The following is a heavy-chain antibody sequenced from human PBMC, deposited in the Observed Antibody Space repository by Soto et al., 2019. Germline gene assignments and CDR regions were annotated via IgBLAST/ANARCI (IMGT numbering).Heavy chain of an antibody. CDR2: INHSGST. V-gene: IGHV4-34*01. CDR1: GGSFSGYY. Sequence: SETLSLTCAVYGGSFSGYYWSWIRQPPGKGLEWIREINHSGSTNYNPSLKSRVTISVDTSKNQFSLKLSSVTAADTAVYYCARGGGKIGYWASNYYYGMDVWGQGTTVTVSS. CDR3: ARGGGKIGYWASNYYYGMDV. D-gene: IGHD2-2*03. J-gene: IGHJ6*02.